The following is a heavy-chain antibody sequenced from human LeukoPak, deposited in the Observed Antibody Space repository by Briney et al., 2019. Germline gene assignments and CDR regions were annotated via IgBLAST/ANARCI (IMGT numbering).Heavy chain of an antibody. Sequence: SETLSLTCAVYGGSFSGYYWSWIRQPPGKGLEWIGEINHSGSTNYNPSLKSRVTISVDTSKNQFSLKLSSVTAADTAVYCCARRPRSSWYLGWFDPWGQGTLVTVSS. D-gene: IGHD6-13*01. CDR2: INHSGST. V-gene: IGHV4-34*01. CDR3: ARRPRSSWYLGWFDP. CDR1: GGSFSGYY. J-gene: IGHJ5*02.